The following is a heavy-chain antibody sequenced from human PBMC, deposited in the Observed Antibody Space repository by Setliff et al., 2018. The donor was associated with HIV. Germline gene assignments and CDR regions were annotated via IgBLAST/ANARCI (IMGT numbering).Heavy chain of an antibody. CDR3: ASARIPTGGTSTSFDY. Sequence: PGGSLRLSCAASGFTFSSYWMHWVRQAPGKGLVWVSRINSDGSSTSYADSVKGRFTISRDNSKNTLYLQLNSLRPEDTGVYYCASARIPTGGTSTSFDYCGQGTLVTVSS. V-gene: IGHV3-74*01. CDR2: INSDGSST. CDR1: GFTFSSYW. D-gene: IGHD1-1*01. J-gene: IGHJ4*02.